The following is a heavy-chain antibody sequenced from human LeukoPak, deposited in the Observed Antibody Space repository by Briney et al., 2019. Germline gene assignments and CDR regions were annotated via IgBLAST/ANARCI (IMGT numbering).Heavy chain of an antibody. CDR3: ARTYYDTLTGYNPYFDY. CDR2: ITASSTAI. Sequence: PGGSLRLSCAASGFTFSSYSMNWVRQAPGKGLEWVSSITASSTAIYSADSVKGRFTISRDNAKNFLYLQMNSLRAEDTAVYYCARTYYDTLTGYNPYFDYWGQGILVTVSS. V-gene: IGHV3-21*01. D-gene: IGHD3-9*01. CDR1: GFTFSSYS. J-gene: IGHJ4*02.